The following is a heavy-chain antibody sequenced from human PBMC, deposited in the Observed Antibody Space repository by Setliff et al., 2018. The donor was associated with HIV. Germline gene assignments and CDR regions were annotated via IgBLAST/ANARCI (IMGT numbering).Heavy chain of an antibody. V-gene: IGHV4-39*01. J-gene: IGHJ6*03. CDR2: ISYSGST. CDR3: ASEPIVVVPAAICAQIYYMDV. CDR1: GGSTSSSTYS. Sequence: SETLSLTCTVAGGSTSSSTYSWGWIRQHPGKGLEWIGSISYSGSTYYNPSLKSRLTISVDTSKNQFSLKLSYVTAADTAVYYCASEPIVVVPAAICAQIYYMDVRGKGTTVTVSS. D-gene: IGHD2-2*02.